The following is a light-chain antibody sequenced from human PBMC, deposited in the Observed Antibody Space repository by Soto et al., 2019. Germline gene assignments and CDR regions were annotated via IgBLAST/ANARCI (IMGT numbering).Light chain of an antibody. Sequence: EFVLTQSPGTLSLSPGERAILSCRASQSVTSTYIAWYQQKPGQAPRILIYGASSRATGIPDRFSGSGSGTDFTLTISRLEAEDFAVYYCQYYGSSPPTTFGQGTKLEIK. CDR2: GAS. CDR1: QSVTSTY. V-gene: IGKV3-20*01. J-gene: IGKJ2*01. CDR3: QYYGSSPPTT.